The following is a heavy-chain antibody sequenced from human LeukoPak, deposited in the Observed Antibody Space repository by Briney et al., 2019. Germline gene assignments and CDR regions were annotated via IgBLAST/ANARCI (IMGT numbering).Heavy chain of an antibody. V-gene: IGHV4-61*02. D-gene: IGHD2-8*01. CDR3: ARDCTNGVCYPTNSAFDI. CDR1: GGSISSTTHF. CDR2: RNTGGSA. J-gene: IGHJ3*02. Sequence: KPSETLSLSCTVSGGSISSTTHFWSWVRQPAGKGLEWIGRRNTGGSANYNPSLKSRVTMSVDTSKNQFSLKLSSVTAADTAVYYCARDCTNGVCYPTNSAFDIWGQGTTVTVSS.